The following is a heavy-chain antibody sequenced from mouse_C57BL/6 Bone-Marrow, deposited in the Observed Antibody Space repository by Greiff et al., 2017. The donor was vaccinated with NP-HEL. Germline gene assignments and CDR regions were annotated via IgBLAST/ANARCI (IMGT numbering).Heavy chain of an antibody. J-gene: IGHJ1*03. V-gene: IGHV1-61*01. D-gene: IGHD1-1*01. CDR1: GYTFTSYW. Sequence: QVQLQQPGAELVRPGSSVKLSCKASGYTFTSYWMDWVKQRPGQGLEWIGNIYPSDSETHYNQKFKDKATLTVDKSSSTAYMQLSSLTSEDSAVYYCARGRITTVVRYFDVWGTGTTVTVSS. CDR3: ARGRITTVVRYFDV. CDR2: IYPSDSET.